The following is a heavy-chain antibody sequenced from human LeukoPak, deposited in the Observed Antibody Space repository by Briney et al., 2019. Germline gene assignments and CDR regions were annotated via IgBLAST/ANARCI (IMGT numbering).Heavy chain of an antibody. D-gene: IGHD6-6*01. V-gene: IGHV4-34*01. J-gene: IGHJ6*02. CDR3: ARGIAARLKNYYYYGMDV. CDR2: INHSGST. Sequence: SETLSLTCAVYGGSFSGYYWSWLRQPPGKGLEWVGEINHSGSTNYNPSLKSRVTISVDTSKNQFSLKLSSVTAADTAVYYCARGIAARLKNYYYYGMDVWGQGTTVTVSS. CDR1: GGSFSGYY.